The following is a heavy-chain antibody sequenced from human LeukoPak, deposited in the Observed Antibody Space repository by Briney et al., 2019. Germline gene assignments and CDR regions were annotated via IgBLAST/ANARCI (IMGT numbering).Heavy chain of an antibody. CDR3: ARVPYCSSTSCNDY. D-gene: IGHD2-2*01. CDR2: MNPNSGNT. J-gene: IGHJ4*02. V-gene: IGHV1-8*01. Sequence: ASVKVSCKASGYTFTSYDISWVRQATGQGLEWMGWMNPNSGNTGYAQKFQGRVTMTRNTSISTAYMELSSLRSEDTAVYYCARVPYCSSTSCNDYWGQGTLVTVSS. CDR1: GYTFTSYD.